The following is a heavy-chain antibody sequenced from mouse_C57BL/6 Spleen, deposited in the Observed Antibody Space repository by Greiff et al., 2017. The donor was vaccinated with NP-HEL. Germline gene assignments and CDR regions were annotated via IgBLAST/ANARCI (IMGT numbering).Heavy chain of an antibody. CDR1: GYSITSGYY. CDR3: ARAPITTVVGFDY. D-gene: IGHD1-1*01. Sequence: EVKLMESGPGLVKPSQSLSLTCSVTGYSITSGYYWNWIRQFPGNKLEWMGYISYDGSNNYNPSLKNRISITRDTSKNQFFLKLNSVTTEDTATYYCARAPITTVVGFDYWGQGTTLTVSS. J-gene: IGHJ2*01. V-gene: IGHV3-6*01. CDR2: ISYDGSN.